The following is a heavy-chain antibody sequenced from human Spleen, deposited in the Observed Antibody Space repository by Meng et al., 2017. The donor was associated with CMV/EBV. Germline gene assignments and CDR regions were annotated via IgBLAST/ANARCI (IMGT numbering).Heavy chain of an antibody. CDR1: GDSISTTNYY. CDR3: ARGVGSPWNEYFQH. J-gene: IGHJ1*01. Sequence: SETLSLTCTVSGDSISTTNYYWGWIRQPPGRGLEWLGSIYYIGTTSYNPSLESRVTISLDTSKNQFSLRLSSVTAADTAVYYCARGVGSPWNEYFQHWGQGTLVTVSS. D-gene: IGHD1-1*01. V-gene: IGHV4-39*07. CDR2: IYYIGTT.